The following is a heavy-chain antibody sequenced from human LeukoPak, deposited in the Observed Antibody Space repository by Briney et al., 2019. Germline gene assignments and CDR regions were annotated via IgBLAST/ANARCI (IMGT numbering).Heavy chain of an antibody. CDR1: GFTFDDYA. CDR2: ISWNSGSI. CDR3: ARDRRYYYDSSGYYWDY. D-gene: IGHD3-22*01. V-gene: IGHV3-9*01. Sequence: PGGSLRLSCAASGFTFDDYAMHWVRQAPGKGLEWVSGISWNSGSIDYADSVKGRFTISRDNAKNSLYLQMNSLRAEDTAVYYCARDRRYYYDSSGYYWDYWGQGTLVTVSS. J-gene: IGHJ4*02.